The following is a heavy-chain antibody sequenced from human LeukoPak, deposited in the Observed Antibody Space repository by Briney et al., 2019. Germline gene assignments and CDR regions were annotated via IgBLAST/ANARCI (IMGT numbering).Heavy chain of an antibody. D-gene: IGHD4-23*01. V-gene: IGHV1-46*01. Sequence: ASVKVSCKASGYTFTSYGISWVRQAPGQGLEWMGIINPSGGSTSYAQKFQGRVTMTRDTSTSTVYMELSSLRSEDTAVYYCARARWEPDYWGQGTLVTVSS. CDR3: ARARWEPDY. J-gene: IGHJ4*02. CDR1: GYTFTSYG. CDR2: INPSGGST.